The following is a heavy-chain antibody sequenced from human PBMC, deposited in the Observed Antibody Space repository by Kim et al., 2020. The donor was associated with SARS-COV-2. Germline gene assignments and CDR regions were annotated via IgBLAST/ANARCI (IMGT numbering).Heavy chain of an antibody. V-gene: IGHV4-31*03. J-gene: IGHJ4*02. Sequence: SETLSLTCTVSGGSISSGGYYWSWIRQHPGKGLEWIGYIYYSGSTYYNPSLKSRVTISVDTAKNQFSLKLSSVTAADTAVFYCARGQGLITMIVVVVGDFDSWGKGTLVNDAS. CDR2: IYYSGST. CDR3: ARGQGLITMIVVVVGDFDS. CDR1: GGSISSGGYY. D-gene: IGHD3-22*01.